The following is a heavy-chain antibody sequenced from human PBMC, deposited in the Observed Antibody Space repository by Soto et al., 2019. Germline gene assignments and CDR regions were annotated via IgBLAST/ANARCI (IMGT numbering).Heavy chain of an antibody. V-gene: IGHV1-18*01. J-gene: IGHJ4*02. CDR2: ISGFNGQT. Sequence: ASVKVSCKASGNTFASHGFSWVRQAPGQGLEWMGWISGFNGQTNYALKFQGRVTLTTDASTSTAYMELRSLRSDDTAVYFCARVEPRGVAVVRDYWSQGTLVTVSS. D-gene: IGHD3-10*01. CDR1: GNTFASHG. CDR3: ARVEPRGVAVVRDY.